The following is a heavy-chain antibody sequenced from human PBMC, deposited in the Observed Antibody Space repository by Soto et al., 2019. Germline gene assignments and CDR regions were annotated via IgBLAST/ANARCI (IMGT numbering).Heavy chain of an antibody. CDR2: IDNSGGTT. V-gene: IGHV3-23*01. D-gene: IGHD2-15*01. Sequence: GGSLRLSCAASGVTFSSYAMTWVRQAPGQGLEWVSRIDNSGGTTYYADSGKGRFTISRDNSKNTLYLQMNGLRAEDTAVYYCAKRRVEYCGGGTCYYFDYWGQGTLVTVSS. CDR3: AKRRVEYCGGGTCYYFDY. CDR1: GVTFSSYA. J-gene: IGHJ4*02.